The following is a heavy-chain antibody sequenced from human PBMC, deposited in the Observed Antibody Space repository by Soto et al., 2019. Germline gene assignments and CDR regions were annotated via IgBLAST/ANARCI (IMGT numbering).Heavy chain of an antibody. V-gene: IGHV3-23*01. CDR3: AKSGNHSYFDY. CDR2: ISASGGNT. Sequence: GGSLRRSCAASAFTFGSYAMSWVRQAPGKGLEWVSSISASGGNTYYADSVKGRFTISRGNSKNTLYLQMNSLRAEDTAVYYCAKSGNHSYFDYWGQGTLVTVSS. CDR1: AFTFGSYA. J-gene: IGHJ4*02.